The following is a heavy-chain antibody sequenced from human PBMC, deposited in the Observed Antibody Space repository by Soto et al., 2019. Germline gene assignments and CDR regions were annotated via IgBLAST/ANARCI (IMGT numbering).Heavy chain of an antibody. CDR2: IYYSGST. CDR1: GGSISSSSYY. Sequence: QLQLQESGPGLVKPSETLSLTCTVSGGSISSSSYYWGWIRQPPGKGLEWIGSIYYSGSTYYNPSLKSRVTISVDPSKNLFSLKLGSVTAADTAVYYCARLFDYDILTDGYFDYWGQGTLVTVSS. D-gene: IGHD3-9*01. V-gene: IGHV4-39*01. CDR3: ARLFDYDILTDGYFDY. J-gene: IGHJ4*02.